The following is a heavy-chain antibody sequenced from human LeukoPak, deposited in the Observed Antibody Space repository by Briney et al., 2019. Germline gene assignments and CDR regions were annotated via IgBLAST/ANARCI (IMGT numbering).Heavy chain of an antibody. CDR3: ARGGGYGSGSHYYFDY. D-gene: IGHD3-10*01. CDR2: ISISGTTI. CDR1: EFTFTDYY. J-gene: IGHJ4*02. Sequence: GGSLRLSCAASEFTFTDYYMSWIRQAPGKGLEWLSYISISGTTIYYADSVKGRFTISRDNAKNSLYLQMNSLRAEDTAVYYCARGGGYGSGSHYYFDYWGQGTLVTVSS. V-gene: IGHV3-11*01.